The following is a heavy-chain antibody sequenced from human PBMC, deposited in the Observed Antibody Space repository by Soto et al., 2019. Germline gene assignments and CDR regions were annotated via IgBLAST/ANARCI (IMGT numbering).Heavy chain of an antibody. CDR3: ARPSSGWPGWYYYYGMDV. Sequence: ASVKVSCKASGYTFTGYYMHWVRQAPGQGLEWMGWISAYSGDTNYAQKLQGRVTMTTDTSTSTAYMELRSLRSDDTAVYYCARPSSGWPGWYYYYGMDVWGQGTTVTVSS. V-gene: IGHV1-18*04. CDR2: ISAYSGDT. J-gene: IGHJ6*02. CDR1: GYTFTGYY. D-gene: IGHD6-19*01.